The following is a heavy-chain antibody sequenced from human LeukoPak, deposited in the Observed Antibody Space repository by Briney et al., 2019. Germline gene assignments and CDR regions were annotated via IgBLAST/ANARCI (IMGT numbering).Heavy chain of an antibody. Sequence: QTGRSLRLSCAASGFTFSSYWMHWVRQAPGKGLVWVSRINSDGSSTSYADSVKGRFTISRDNAKNTLYLQMNSLRAEDTAVYYCAREVSGSYYFDYWGQGTLVTVSS. CDR3: AREVSGSYYFDY. CDR1: GFTFSSYW. V-gene: IGHV3-74*01. J-gene: IGHJ4*02. CDR2: INSDGSST. D-gene: IGHD1-26*01.